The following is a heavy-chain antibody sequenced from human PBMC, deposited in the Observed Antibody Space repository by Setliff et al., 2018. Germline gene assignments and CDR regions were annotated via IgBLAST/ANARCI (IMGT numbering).Heavy chain of an antibody. CDR3: ARGPHLRQMDY. D-gene: IGHD3-3*02. CDR1: GGTFSSYD. J-gene: IGHJ4*02. V-gene: IGHV1-8*02. CDR2: MNPNSGNT. Sequence: ASVKVSCKASGGTFSSYDINWVRQATGRGLEWMGWMNPNSGNTGYAQKFQGRVTMTRNTSISTAYMELSSLRSEETAVYYCARGPHLRQMDYWGQGTLVTVPS.